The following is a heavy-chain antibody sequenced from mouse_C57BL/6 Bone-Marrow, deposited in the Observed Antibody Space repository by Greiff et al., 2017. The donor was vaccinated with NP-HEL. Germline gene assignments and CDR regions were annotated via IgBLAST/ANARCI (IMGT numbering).Heavy chain of an antibody. CDR3: ARDEERGLLWGRRGDLDY. CDR1: GYTFTEYT. J-gene: IGHJ2*01. Sequence: VQLQQSGAELVKPGASVKLSCKASGYTFTEYTIHWVKQRSGQGLEWIGWFYPGSGSIKYNEKFKDKATLTADKSSSTVYMELSRLTSEDSAVYFCARDEERGLLWGRRGDLDYWGQGTTLTVSS. D-gene: IGHD2-13*01. V-gene: IGHV1-62-2*01. CDR2: FYPGSGSI.